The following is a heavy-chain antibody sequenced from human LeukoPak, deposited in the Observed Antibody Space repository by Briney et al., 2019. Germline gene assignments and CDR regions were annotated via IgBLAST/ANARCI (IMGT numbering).Heavy chain of an antibody. V-gene: IGHV5-51*01. D-gene: IGHD2-15*01. CDR1: GYSFTTYW. CDR3: ARHEGYYALGDI. J-gene: IGHJ3*02. CDR2: IYPGDSDT. Sequence: GESLKISCKGSGYSFTTYWIVWVRQMPGKGLEWMGIIYPGDSDTRYSPSFQGQVSMSADKSISTAYLQWSSLKASDTAMYYCARHEGYYALGDIWGQGTMVTVSS.